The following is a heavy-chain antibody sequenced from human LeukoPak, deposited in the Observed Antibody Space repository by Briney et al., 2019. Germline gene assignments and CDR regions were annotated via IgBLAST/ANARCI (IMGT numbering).Heavy chain of an antibody. Sequence: PGGSLRLSCAASGFTFSSYTMNWVRQAPGKGLEWLSYISSSGSTIYYADSVKGRFTISRDNAKNSLYLQMNSLRAEDTAAYYCARRPRDILTGYPEYYFDYWGQGTLVTVSS. CDR1: GFTFSSYT. J-gene: IGHJ4*02. D-gene: IGHD3-9*01. CDR2: ISSSGSTI. V-gene: IGHV3-48*01. CDR3: ARRPRDILTGYPEYYFDY.